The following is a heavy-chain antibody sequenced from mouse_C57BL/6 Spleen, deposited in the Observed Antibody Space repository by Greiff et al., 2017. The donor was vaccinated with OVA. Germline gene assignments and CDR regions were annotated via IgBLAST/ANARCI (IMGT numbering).Heavy chain of an antibody. CDR1: GYTFTSYW. Sequence: VQLQQPGTELVKPGASVKLSCKASGYTFTSYWMHWVKQRPGQGLEWIGNINPSNGGTNYNEKFKSKATLTVEQSSTPAYMQLSSLTSDDSAVYYCARGLRPYWYFDVWGTGTTVTVSS. J-gene: IGHJ1*03. V-gene: IGHV1-53*01. CDR2: INPSNGGT. D-gene: IGHD2-4*01. CDR3: ARGLRPYWYFDV.